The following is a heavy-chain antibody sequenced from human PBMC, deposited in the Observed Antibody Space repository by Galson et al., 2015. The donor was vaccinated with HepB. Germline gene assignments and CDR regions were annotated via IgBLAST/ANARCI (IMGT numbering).Heavy chain of an antibody. J-gene: IGHJ5*02. CDR2: INAGNGNT. Sequence: SVKVSCKASGYTFTSYAVHWVRQAPGQRLEWMGWINAGNGNTKYSQKFQGRVTITRDTSASTAYMELSSLRSEDTAVYYCARDGGLLWFGEVPPNWFDPWGQGTLVTVSS. CDR3: ARDGGLLWFGEVPPNWFDP. V-gene: IGHV1-3*01. CDR1: GYTFTSYA. D-gene: IGHD3-10*01.